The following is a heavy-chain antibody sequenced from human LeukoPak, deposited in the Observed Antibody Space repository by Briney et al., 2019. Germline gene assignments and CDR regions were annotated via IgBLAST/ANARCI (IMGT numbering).Heavy chain of an antibody. D-gene: IGHD1-1*01. Sequence: PGGSLRLSCAASGFTFSDYYMSWIRQAPGKGLEWISKISSTSSTIYYAGSVKGRFTISRYNGENALYLQMHSLRAEDTAVYYCARVRQRIYGLDVWGQGTTVTGSS. V-gene: IGHV3-11*01. J-gene: IGHJ6*02. CDR3: ARVRQRIYGLDV. CDR2: ISSTSSTI. CDR1: GFTFSDYY.